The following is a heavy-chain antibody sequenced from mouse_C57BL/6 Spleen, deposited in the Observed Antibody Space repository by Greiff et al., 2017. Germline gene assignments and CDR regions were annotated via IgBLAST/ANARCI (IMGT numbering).Heavy chain of an antibody. CDR2: ISGGGGNT. D-gene: IGHD2-2*01. Sequence: EVQGVESGGGLVQPGGSLKLSCAASGFTFSSYTMSWVRQTPEKRLEWVATISGGGGNTYYPDSVKGRFTISRDNGKNTLYLQMSSLRSEDTAWYYCARWGYDWYFDVWGTGTTVTVSS. CDR3: ARWGYDWYFDV. V-gene: IGHV5-9*01. J-gene: IGHJ1*03. CDR1: GFTFSSYT.